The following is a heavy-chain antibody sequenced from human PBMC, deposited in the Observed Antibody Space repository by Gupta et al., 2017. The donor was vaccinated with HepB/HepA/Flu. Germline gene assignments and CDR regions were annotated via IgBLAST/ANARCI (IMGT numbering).Heavy chain of an antibody. CDR1: GFTFGDYA. D-gene: IGHD3-3*01. V-gene: IGHV3-49*05. CDR3: SRTSGPRPFPGV. Sequence: EVQLVESGGGLVKAGRSLRLSCTTSGFTFGDYAMTWFRQAPGKGLEWVSFIKSKAYGGTTEYAASVKGRFIISRDDSKSIAYLQMNSLKTEDTAVYYCSRTSGPRPFPGVWGKGTTVTVSS. CDR2: IKSKAYGGTT. J-gene: IGHJ6*04.